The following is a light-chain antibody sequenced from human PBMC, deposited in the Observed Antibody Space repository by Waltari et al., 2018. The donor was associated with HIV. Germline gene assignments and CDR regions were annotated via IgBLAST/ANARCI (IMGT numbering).Light chain of an antibody. CDR3: CSYAGRYSVI. V-gene: IGLV2-11*01. CDR2: DVN. Sequence: SALTRPASGSGPPEQSVTIPCTGTSGDVVGYHYFTWYQQYPGKAPRVIIYDVNKRPSGVPDRFSGSKSDNTASLAISGLQVEDEADYYCCSYAGRYSVIFGGGTKLTVL. J-gene: IGLJ2*01. CDR1: SGDVVGYHY.